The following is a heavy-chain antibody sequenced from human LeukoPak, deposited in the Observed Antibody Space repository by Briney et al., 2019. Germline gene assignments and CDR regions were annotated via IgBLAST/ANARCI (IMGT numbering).Heavy chain of an antibody. CDR1: GGSISSGGYY. Sequence: SETLSLTCTVSGGSISSGGYYWSWIRQPPGKGLEWIGYIYHSGSTYYNPSLKSRVTISVDRSKNQFSLKLSSVTAADTAVYYCARLDYSNYFDYWGQGTLVTVSS. D-gene: IGHD4-11*01. CDR2: IYHSGST. V-gene: IGHV4-30-2*01. J-gene: IGHJ4*02. CDR3: ARLDYSNYFDY.